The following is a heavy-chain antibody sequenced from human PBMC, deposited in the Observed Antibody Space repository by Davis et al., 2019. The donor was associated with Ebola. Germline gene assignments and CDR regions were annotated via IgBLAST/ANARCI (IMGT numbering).Heavy chain of an antibody. CDR2: IYRVERT. J-gene: IGHJ2*01. D-gene: IGHD4-17*01. V-gene: IGHV3-66*04. CDR1: GFTFSGYG. Sequence: GGSLRLSCAASGFTFSGYGMHWVRQAPGKGLEWVSVIYRVERTYYADSVKGRFTVSRDNSENMLYLQMSTLRAEDTAVYYCARHVNGDFWFFDLWGRGTMVTVSS. CDR3: ARHVNGDFWFFDL.